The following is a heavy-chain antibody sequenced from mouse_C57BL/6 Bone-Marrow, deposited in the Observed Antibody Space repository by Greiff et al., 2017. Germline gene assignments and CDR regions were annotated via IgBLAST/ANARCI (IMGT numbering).Heavy chain of an antibody. Sequence: EVKLQESGGGLVQPKGSLKLSCAASGFSFNTYAMNWVRQAPGKGLEWVARIRSKRNNYATYYADSVKDRFTISRDDSESMLYLQMNNLKTEDTAMYYCVLSYYGSSYDAMDYWGQGTSVTVSS. J-gene: IGHJ4*01. CDR3: VLSYYGSSYDAMDY. CDR2: IRSKRNNYAT. V-gene: IGHV10-1*01. CDR1: GFSFNTYA. D-gene: IGHD1-1*01.